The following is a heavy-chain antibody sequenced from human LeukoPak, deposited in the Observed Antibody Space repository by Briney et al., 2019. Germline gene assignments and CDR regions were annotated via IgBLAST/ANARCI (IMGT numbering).Heavy chain of an antibody. D-gene: IGHD6-19*01. Sequence: GGSLRLSCAASGFTFSSYGMSWIRQAPGKGLEGVSAISGSGGSTYYADSVKGRFTISRDNSKNTLYLQMNSLRAEDTAVFYCARDRGRYSSGYYWGQGTLVTVSS. CDR3: ARDRGRYSSGYY. V-gene: IGHV3-23*01. CDR1: GFTFSSYG. CDR2: ISGSGGST. J-gene: IGHJ4*02.